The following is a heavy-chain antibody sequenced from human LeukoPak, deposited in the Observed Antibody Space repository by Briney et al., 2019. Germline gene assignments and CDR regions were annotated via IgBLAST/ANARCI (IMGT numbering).Heavy chain of an antibody. CDR3: ARLNDWADY. CDR1: GCGIFNYW. Sequence: GAALQISSKAAGCGIFNYWIGWGRRMPGKGGEGGGSIYPDSSDTRYNPSFQGQVTISADKSISTAYLQWSSLKASDNGIYYCARLNDWADYWGQGTLVTVSS. D-gene: IGHD3-9*01. CDR2: IYPDSSDT. J-gene: IGHJ4*02. V-gene: IGHV5-51*01.